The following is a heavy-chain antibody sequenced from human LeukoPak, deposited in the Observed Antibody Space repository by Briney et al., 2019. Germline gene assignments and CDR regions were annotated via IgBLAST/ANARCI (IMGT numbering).Heavy chain of an antibody. V-gene: IGHV1-24*01. CDR2: FNPEDGET. Sequence: GASVKVSRKVSGYSLTEFSMHWGRQAPGKGLEWMGGFNPEDGETIYAQKFQGRVTMPEDTSTDTAYMEMTSLRSKEAAVYYCAAVSGWRRPPSYWGQGSQVTVSS. J-gene: IGHJ4*02. CDR3: AAVSGWRRPPSY. D-gene: IGHD1-26*01. CDR1: GYSLTEFS.